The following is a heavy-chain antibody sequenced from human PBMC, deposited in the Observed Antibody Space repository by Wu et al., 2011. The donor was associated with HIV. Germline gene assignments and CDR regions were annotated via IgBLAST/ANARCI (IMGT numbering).Heavy chain of an antibody. CDR1: GDSLTKYA. J-gene: IGHJ6*03. V-gene: IGHV1-69*14. Sequence: QVLLVQSGAEVKKPGSSVKVSCKASGDSLTKYAFSWVRQAPGQGLEWMGGIIPNSGTTNYARKFQGRFTVTADTSTTTVHMELRSLRSEDTAVYYCARSGEAAEYYYYYMNVWAKGHSHHLL. CDR3: ARSGEAAEYYYYYMNV. D-gene: IGHD2-15*01. CDR2: IIPNSGTT.